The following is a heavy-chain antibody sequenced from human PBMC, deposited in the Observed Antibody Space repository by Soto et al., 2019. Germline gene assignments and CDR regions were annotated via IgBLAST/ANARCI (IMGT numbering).Heavy chain of an antibody. D-gene: IGHD6-19*01. CDR1: GGSISSSSYY. V-gene: IGHV4-39*01. CDR3: AITRATRLSIAVAGTEGNY. J-gene: IGHJ4*02. Sequence: QLQLQESGPGLVKPSETLSLTCTVSGGSISSSSYYWGWIRQPPGKGLEWIGSIYYSGSTYYNPSLKSRVTISVDTSKNQFSLKLSSVTAADTAVYYCAITRATRLSIAVAGTEGNYWGQGTLVTVSS. CDR2: IYYSGST.